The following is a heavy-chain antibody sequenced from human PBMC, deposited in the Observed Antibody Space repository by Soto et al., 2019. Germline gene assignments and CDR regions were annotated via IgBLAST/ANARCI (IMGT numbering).Heavy chain of an antibody. CDR3: ARVGIRSYGYYYYYGMDV. Sequence: SETLSLTCAVYGGSFSGYYWSWIRQPPGKGLEWIGEINHSGSTNYNPSLKSRVTISVDTSKNKFSLKLSSVTAADTAVYYCARVGIRSYGYYYYYGMDVWGQGTTVTVSS. CDR2: INHSGST. D-gene: IGHD5-18*01. CDR1: GGSFSGYY. J-gene: IGHJ6*02. V-gene: IGHV4-34*01.